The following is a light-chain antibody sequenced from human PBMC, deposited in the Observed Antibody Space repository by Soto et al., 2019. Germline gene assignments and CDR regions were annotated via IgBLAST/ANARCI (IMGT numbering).Light chain of an antibody. CDR1: QGTGSY. CDR2: AAS. Sequence: DIQLTQSPSFLSASVRDRVTITCRASQGTGSYLAWYQQKPGKAPKLLIYAASTLQSEVPSRFSGRYSGTEFTLTIISLQPEDSASYYCQLLNFYPPGLTFGGGTKVEIK. J-gene: IGKJ4*01. V-gene: IGKV1-9*01. CDR3: QLLNFYPPGLT.